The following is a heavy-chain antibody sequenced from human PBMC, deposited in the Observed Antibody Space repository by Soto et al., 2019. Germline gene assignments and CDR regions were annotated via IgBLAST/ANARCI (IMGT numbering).Heavy chain of an antibody. CDR3: ARNVVVGPAAFYHYSDGMHG. CDR1: GYSFTSYW. Sequence: PGESLPLSCKGSGYSFTSYWISWVRQMPGKGLEWMGRIDPSDSYTNYSPSFQGHVTISADKSISTAYLQWSSLKASDTAMYYCARNVVVGPAAFYHYSDGMHGWGQ. D-gene: IGHD2-2*01. V-gene: IGHV5-10-1*01. CDR2: IDPSDSYT. J-gene: IGHJ6*02.